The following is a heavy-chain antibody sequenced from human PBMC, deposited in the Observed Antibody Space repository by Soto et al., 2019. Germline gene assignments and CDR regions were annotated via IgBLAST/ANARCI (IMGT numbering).Heavy chain of an antibody. D-gene: IGHD5-18*01. CDR2: IYWDDDK. J-gene: IGHJ1*01. Sequence: QITLKESGPPLVKPTQTLTLTCTFSGFSLSTSGVGVGWIRQPPGKALEWLALIYWDDDKRYSPSLKSRLTITQYTSTNQLLPTMTHIDPVDTATYSCAHKPGYSYGYRYFQHWGQGTLVTVSS. CDR3: AHKPGYSYGYRYFQH. V-gene: IGHV2-5*02. CDR1: GFSLSTSGVG.